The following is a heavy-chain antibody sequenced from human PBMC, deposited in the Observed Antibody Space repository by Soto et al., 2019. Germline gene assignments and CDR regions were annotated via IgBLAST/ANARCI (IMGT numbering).Heavy chain of an antibody. J-gene: IGHJ4*02. CDR1: GFSLITSGVG. CDR3: ARRPAYCDYFDC. CDR2: IYWDDDK. V-gene: IGHV2-5*02. Sequence: QITLKESGPTLVKPTQTLTLTCTFSGFSLITSGVGVAWIRQPPGKALEWLALIYWDDDKPYSPSLKSRLTITKDTSKNPVVLRMTNMDPVDTATYYCARRPAYCDYFDCWGQGTLVTVSS. D-gene: IGHD2-21*01.